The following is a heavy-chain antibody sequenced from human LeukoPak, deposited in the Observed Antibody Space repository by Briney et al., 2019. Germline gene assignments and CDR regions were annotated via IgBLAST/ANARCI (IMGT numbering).Heavy chain of an antibody. D-gene: IGHD6-19*01. Sequence: GGSLRLSCAASGFTFSSYEMNWVRQAPGKGLEWVSYISSSGSTIYYADSVKGRFTISRDNSKNTLYLQMNSLRAEDTAVYYCAKDNLRGCLDYWGQGTLVTVSS. J-gene: IGHJ4*02. CDR2: ISSSGSTI. V-gene: IGHV3-48*03. CDR1: GFTFSSYE. CDR3: AKDNLRGCLDY.